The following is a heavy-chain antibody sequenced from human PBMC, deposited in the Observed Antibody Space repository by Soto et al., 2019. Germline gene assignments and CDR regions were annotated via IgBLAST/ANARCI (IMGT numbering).Heavy chain of an antibody. CDR3: ARADFGPIGAFDY. CDR2: IYSGGST. D-gene: IGHD4-17*01. J-gene: IGHJ4*02. V-gene: IGHV3-66*01. Sequence: EVQLVESGGGLVQPGGSLRLSCAASGFSVSNSYMSWVRQAPGKGLEWVSVIYSGGSTFYADSVKGRISISRDNSKNTLLLQMNSLIADDTAVYYYARADFGPIGAFDYWGQGTLVTVSS. CDR1: GFSVSNSY.